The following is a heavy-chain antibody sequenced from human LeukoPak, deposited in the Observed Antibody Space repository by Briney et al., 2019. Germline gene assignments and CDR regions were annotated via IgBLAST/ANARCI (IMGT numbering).Heavy chain of an antibody. CDR1: GGSISNYY. J-gene: IGHJ4*02. V-gene: IGHV4-59*01. CDR2: ILSSGNT. Sequence: SETLSLTCTVSGGSISNYYWSWIRQPPGKGLEWIGFILSSGNTYYNPSLKSRVTISADTSNNQFSLKLNSVTAADTAVYYCARAGPRRDGHNADYWGQGTLVTVSS. CDR3: ARAGPRRDGHNADY. D-gene: IGHD5-24*01.